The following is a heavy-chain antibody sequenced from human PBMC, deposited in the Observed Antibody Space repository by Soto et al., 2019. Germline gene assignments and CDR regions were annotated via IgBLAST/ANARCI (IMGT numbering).Heavy chain of an antibody. J-gene: IGHJ5*02. CDR3: ATGYDWFDP. V-gene: IGHV4-59*03. Sequence: LETLFLPCTVFGASIASFFWTWVRQPPGKGLEWIGYVYHSGSTNYNPSLKSRVTLSVSTSKNQFSLRLTSVTAADTAVYYCATGYDWFDPWGQGTLVTVSS. CDR2: VYHSGST. D-gene: IGHD7-27*01. CDR1: GASIASFF.